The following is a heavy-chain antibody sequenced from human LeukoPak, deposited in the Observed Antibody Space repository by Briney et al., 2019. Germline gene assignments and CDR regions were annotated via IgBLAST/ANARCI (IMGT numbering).Heavy chain of an antibody. V-gene: IGHV4-59*01. D-gene: IGHD6-19*01. CDR1: GGSISSYY. Sequence: SETLFLTCTVSGGSISSYYWSWIRQPPGKGLEWIGYIYYSGSTNYNPSLKSRVTISIDTSKNQFSLKLSSVTAADTAVYYCAGGPYSSGWYYFDYWGQGTLVTVSS. J-gene: IGHJ4*02. CDR3: AGGPYSSGWYYFDY. CDR2: IYYSGST.